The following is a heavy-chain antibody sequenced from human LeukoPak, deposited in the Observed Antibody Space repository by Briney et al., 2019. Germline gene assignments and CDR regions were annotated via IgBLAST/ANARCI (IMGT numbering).Heavy chain of an antibody. Sequence: GGSLRLSCAASGFTFTSHGMNWVRQAPGKGLEWVSGISGRGDITYYVDSVRGRFTISRDNSKNTLYLQMNSLRAEDAAVYFCAKAPVTSCRGAYCYPFDSWGQGTLVTVSS. J-gene: IGHJ4*02. CDR2: ISGRGDIT. CDR1: GFTFTSHG. CDR3: AKAPVTSCRGAYCYPFDS. V-gene: IGHV3-23*01. D-gene: IGHD2-21*01.